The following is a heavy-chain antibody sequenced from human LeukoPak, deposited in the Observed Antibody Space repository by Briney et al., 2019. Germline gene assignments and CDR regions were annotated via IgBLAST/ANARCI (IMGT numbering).Heavy chain of an antibody. Sequence: LTGGSLRLSCAASGFTFSSYGMHWVRQAPGKGLEWVSAISGSGGSTYYADSVKGRFTISRDNSKNTLYLQMNSLRAEDTAVYYCAKDPRPGHSSSWYQVDWGQGTLVTVSS. J-gene: IGHJ4*02. V-gene: IGHV3-23*01. D-gene: IGHD6-13*01. CDR1: GFTFSSYG. CDR2: ISGSGGST. CDR3: AKDPRPGHSSSWYQVD.